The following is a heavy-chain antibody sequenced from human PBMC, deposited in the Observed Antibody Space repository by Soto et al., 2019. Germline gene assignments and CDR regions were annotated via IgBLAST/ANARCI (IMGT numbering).Heavy chain of an antibody. Sequence: TSETLSLTCTVSGGPISSRGYYWGWIRQPPGKGLEWIGTIYYSGSTYYNPSLKSRVTISVDTSKNQCSLELTSVIAADAAVYYCTTQGFGVLHGLVDVWGQGTTVTVSS. J-gene: IGHJ6*02. CDR1: GGPISSRGYY. CDR3: TTQGFGVLHGLVDV. V-gene: IGHV4-39*01. D-gene: IGHD3-10*01. CDR2: IYYSGST.